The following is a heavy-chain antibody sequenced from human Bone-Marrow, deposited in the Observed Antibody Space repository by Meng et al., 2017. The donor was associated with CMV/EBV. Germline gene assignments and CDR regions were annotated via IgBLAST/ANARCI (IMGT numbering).Heavy chain of an antibody. D-gene: IGHD5-18*01. CDR3: AKAEDVDTAMVGLFDY. V-gene: IGHV3-11*04. CDR1: FTFSDYY. Sequence: FTFSDYYMSWIRQAPGKGLEWVSYISSSGSTIYYADSVKGRFTISRDNSKNTLYLQMNSLRAEDTAVYYCAKAEDVDTAMVGLFDYWGQGTLVTVSS. CDR2: ISSSGSTI. J-gene: IGHJ4*02.